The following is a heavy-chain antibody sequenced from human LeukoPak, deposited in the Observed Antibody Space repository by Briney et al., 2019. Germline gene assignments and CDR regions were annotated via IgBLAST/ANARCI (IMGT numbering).Heavy chain of an antibody. CDR1: GYTFTGYY. Sequence: ASVKVSCKASGYTFTGYYMHWVRQAPGQGLEWMGWINPNSGGTNYAQKFRGRVTMTRDTSISTAYMELSRLRSDDTAVYYCARGEHYYDSSGYPYDYWGQGTLVTVSS. CDR2: INPNSGGT. J-gene: IGHJ4*02. D-gene: IGHD3-22*01. CDR3: ARGEHYYDSSGYPYDY. V-gene: IGHV1-2*02.